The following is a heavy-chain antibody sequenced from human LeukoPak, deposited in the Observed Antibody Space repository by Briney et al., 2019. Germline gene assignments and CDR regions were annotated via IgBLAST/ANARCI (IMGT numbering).Heavy chain of an antibody. CDR1: GYTFTDYY. D-gene: IGHD4-11*01. CDR3: ARDAIVRDYSYSDY. Sequence: ASVKVSCKASGYTFTDYYIHWVRQVPGLGLEWMGWINPNSGGTNYAQKFQGRVTMTRDTSIRTAYMELSRLRSDDTAVYYCARDAIVRDYSYSDYWGQGALVTVSS. J-gene: IGHJ4*02. CDR2: INPNSGGT. V-gene: IGHV1-2*02.